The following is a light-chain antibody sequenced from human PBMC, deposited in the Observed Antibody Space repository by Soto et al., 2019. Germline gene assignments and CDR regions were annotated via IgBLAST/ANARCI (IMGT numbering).Light chain of an antibody. CDR2: AAS. J-gene: IGKJ1*01. V-gene: IGKV1-39*01. Sequence: DIHMTQSPSTLSASVGYRVTITCRASQSISSWLAWHQQKPGKAPKLLIFAASSLQSGVPSRFSGSRSGPDFTLTISSLQPEDFATYYCQQSYSSPPTFGQGTKVDIK. CDR3: QQSYSSPPT. CDR1: QSISSW.